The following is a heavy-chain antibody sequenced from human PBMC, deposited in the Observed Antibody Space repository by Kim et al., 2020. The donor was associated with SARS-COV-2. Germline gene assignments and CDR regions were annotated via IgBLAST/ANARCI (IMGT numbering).Heavy chain of an antibody. CDR2: INHSGST. J-gene: IGHJ5*02. D-gene: IGHD2-2*01. Sequence: SETLSLTCAVYGGSFSGYYWSWIRQPPGKGLEWIGEINHSGSTNYNPSLKSRVTISVDTSKNQFSLKLSSVTAADTAVYYCARGGGTIVVVPAAIVPPTPSRFDPWGQGTLVTVSS. CDR1: GGSFSGYY. CDR3: ARGGGTIVVVPAAIVPPTPSRFDP. V-gene: IGHV4-34*01.